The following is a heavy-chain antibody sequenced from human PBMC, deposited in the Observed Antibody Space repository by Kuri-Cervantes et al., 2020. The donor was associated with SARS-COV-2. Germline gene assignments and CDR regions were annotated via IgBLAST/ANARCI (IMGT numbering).Heavy chain of an antibody. D-gene: IGHD6-19*01. CDR2: IKQDGSEK. Sequence: GESLKISCAASGFTFSSYWMSWVRQAPGKGLEWVANIKQDGSEKYYVDSVKGRFTISRDNAKNSLYLQMNSLRAEDTAVYYCARIPGYSSGWLAFDIWGPGTSVTVSS. V-gene: IGHV3-7*04. CDR1: GFTFSSYW. CDR3: ARIPGYSSGWLAFDI. J-gene: IGHJ3*02.